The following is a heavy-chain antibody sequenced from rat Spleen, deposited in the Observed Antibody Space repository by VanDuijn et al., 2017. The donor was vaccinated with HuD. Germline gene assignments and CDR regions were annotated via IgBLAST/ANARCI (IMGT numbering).Heavy chain of an antibody. CDR2: ISYDGGDT. D-gene: IGHD1-10*01. J-gene: IGHJ2*01. CDR1: GFTFSDYY. Sequence: EVQLVESGGGLVQPGRSLKLSCAASGFTFSDYYMAWVRQAPKKGLEWVAYISYDGGDTYFRDSVKGRFTISRDNAKSTLYLQMDSLRSEDTATYYCTTEANNYDYWGQGVMVTVSS. CDR3: TTEANNYDY. V-gene: IGHV5-20*01.